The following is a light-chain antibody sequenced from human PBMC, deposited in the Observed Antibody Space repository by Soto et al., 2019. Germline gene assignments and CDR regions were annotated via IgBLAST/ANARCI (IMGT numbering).Light chain of an antibody. V-gene: IGLV2-8*01. CDR1: SSDVGGYNY. Sequence: QSALTQPPSASGSPGQSVAISCTGTSSDVGGYNYVSWYQQHPGKAPKLMIYEVNKRPSGVPDRFSDSKSGTSASLAISGLRSEDEADYYCAAWDDSLSVYVFGTGTKLTVL. CDR2: EVN. CDR3: AAWDDSLSVYV. J-gene: IGLJ1*01.